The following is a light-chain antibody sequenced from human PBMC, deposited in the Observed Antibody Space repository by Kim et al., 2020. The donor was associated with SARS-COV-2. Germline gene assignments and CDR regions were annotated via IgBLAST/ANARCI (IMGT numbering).Light chain of an antibody. CDR1: QDVRKY. Sequence: AAVGDRVTITCQASQDVRKYLNWYQEKPGNPPKLLIYDASILETGAPSRFSGSGSGTDFSFTISSLQPEDIATYYCQQYDILPIAFGQGTRLEIK. CDR2: DAS. CDR3: QQYDILPIA. V-gene: IGKV1-33*01. J-gene: IGKJ5*01.